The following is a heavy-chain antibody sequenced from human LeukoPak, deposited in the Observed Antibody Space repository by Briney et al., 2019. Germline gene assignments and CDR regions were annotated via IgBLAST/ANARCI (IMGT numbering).Heavy chain of an antibody. CDR2: INPSGGST. CDR1: GYTFTSYY. CDR3: ARHTTISYYYYYMDV. V-gene: IGHV1-46*01. Sequence: ASVKVSCKASGYTFTSYYMHWVRQAPGQGLEWMGIINPSGGSTSYAQKFQGRVTMTRDTSTSTAYMELSSLRSEDTAVYYCARHTTISYYYYYMDVWGKGTTVTVSS. J-gene: IGHJ6*03. D-gene: IGHD1-14*01.